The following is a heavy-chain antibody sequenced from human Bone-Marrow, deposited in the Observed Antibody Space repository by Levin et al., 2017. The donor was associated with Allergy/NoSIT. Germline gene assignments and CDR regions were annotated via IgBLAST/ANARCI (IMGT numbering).Heavy chain of an antibody. CDR2: INPNTGGT. CDR1: GYTFTGYY. D-gene: IGHD2-15*01. V-gene: IGHV1-2*06. CDR3: AKERGGGTWYYDY. J-gene: IGHJ4*02. Sequence: ASVKVSCKASGYTFTGYYMHWVRQAPGQGLEWMGRINPNTGGTSYVQKFQGRVTMTRDTSINTAYMELSRLRSDDTAFHYCAKERGGGTWYYDYWGQGTLVTVSS.